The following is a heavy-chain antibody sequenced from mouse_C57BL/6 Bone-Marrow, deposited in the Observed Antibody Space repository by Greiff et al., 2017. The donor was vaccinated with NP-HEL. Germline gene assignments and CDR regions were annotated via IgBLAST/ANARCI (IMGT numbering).Heavy chain of an antibody. D-gene: IGHD2-5*01. CDR3: ARQDYSNQY. V-gene: IGHV5-15*01. CDR2: ISNFAYSI. J-gene: IGHJ4*01. Sequence: EVQLVESGGGLVQPGGSLKLSCAASGFTFSDYGMAWVRQAPRKGPEWVAFISNFAYSIYYADTVTGRFTISRENAKNTLYLERSSLRSEDTAMYYCARQDYSNQYWGQGTSVTVSS. CDR1: GFTFSDYG.